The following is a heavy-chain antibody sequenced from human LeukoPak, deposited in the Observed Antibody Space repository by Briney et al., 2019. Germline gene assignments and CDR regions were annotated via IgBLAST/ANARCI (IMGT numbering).Heavy chain of an antibody. D-gene: IGHD1-26*01. CDR2: INHSGST. Sequence: SETLSLTCAVYGGSFSGYYWSWIRQPPGKGLEWIGEINHSGSTNYNPSLKSRVTISVDTSKNQFSLKLSSVTAADTAVYYCARGAVGRGSYLIAIDYWGQGTLVTVSS. V-gene: IGHV4-34*01. CDR3: ARGAVGRGSYLIAIDY. J-gene: IGHJ4*02. CDR1: GGSFSGYY.